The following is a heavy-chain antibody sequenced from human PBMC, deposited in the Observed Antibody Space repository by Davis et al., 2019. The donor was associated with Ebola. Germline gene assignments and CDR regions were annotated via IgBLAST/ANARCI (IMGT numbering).Heavy chain of an antibody. V-gene: IGHV3-7*01. CDR3: ARDASWSFDS. D-gene: IGHD2-8*01. CDR2: IKEDGSKK. Sequence: GESLKISCEASGFTFNWMSWVRQAPGKGLEWVANIKEDGSKKQYVDSLKGRFTISRDNAKKSLHLEVNSLRFDDTAVYYCARDASWSFDSWGQGTLVTVSS. CDR1: GFTFNW. J-gene: IGHJ4*02.